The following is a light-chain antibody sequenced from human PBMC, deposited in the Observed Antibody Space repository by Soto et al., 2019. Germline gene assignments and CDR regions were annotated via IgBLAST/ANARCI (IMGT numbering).Light chain of an antibody. CDR2: AAS. V-gene: IGKV1-39*01. CDR3: QQSYSTLPYT. J-gene: IGKJ2*01. CDR1: QSISTY. Sequence: DITLTQSPSSLSASLGERFTITSRTSQSISTYLNWYQQKPGKAPKLLIFAASSLQSGVPSRFSGSGSGTDFTLTISSLQPEDFATYFCQQSYSTLPYTLGQVTKVDIK.